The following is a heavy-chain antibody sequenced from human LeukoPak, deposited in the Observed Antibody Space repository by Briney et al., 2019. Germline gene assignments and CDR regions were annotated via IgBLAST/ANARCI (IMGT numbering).Heavy chain of an antibody. CDR2: IKSKTDGGTT. D-gene: IGHD1-7*01. Sequence: SGGSLRLSCAASGFTFSSYAMSWVRRAPGKGLEWVGRIKSKTDGGTTDYAAPVKGRFTISRDDSKNTLYLQMNSLKTEDTAVYYCTTDPQNWNYGPSNWFDPWGQGTLVTVSS. CDR1: GFTFSSYA. V-gene: IGHV3-15*01. J-gene: IGHJ5*02. CDR3: TTDPQNWNYGPSNWFDP.